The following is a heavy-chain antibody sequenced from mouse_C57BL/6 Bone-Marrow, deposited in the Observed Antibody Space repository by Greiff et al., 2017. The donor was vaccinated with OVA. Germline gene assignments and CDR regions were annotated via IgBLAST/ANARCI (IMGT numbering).Heavy chain of an antibody. CDR2: INYDGSST. J-gene: IGHJ1*03. Sequence: EVKLVESEGGLVQPGSSMKLSCTASGFTFSDYYMAWVRQVPEKGLEWVANINYDGSSTYYLDSLKSRFIISSDNAKNILYLQMSSLKSEDTATYYCARDLWYFDVWGTGTTVTVSS. V-gene: IGHV5-16*01. CDR1: GFTFSDYY. CDR3: ARDLWYFDV.